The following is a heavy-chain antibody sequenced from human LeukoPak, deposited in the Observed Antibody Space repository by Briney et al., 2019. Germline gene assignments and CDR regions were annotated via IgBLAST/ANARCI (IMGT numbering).Heavy chain of an antibody. CDR1: GFTFSSYT. D-gene: IGHD6-13*01. J-gene: IGHJ5*02. CDR3: AKGRWWFDP. Sequence: GGSLRLSCAASGFTFSSYTMTWVRQAPGKGLEWVSSISGSGDNTYYADSVKGWFTVSRDNSRDTLYLQMNSLGADDTAVYYCAKGRWWFDPWGQGTLVTVSS. CDR2: ISGSGDNT. V-gene: IGHV3-23*01.